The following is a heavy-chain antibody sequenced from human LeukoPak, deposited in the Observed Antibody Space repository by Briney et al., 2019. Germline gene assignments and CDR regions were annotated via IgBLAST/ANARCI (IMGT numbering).Heavy chain of an antibody. CDR1: GFTFSEYY. D-gene: IGHD3-3*01. CDR3: ARREWGNYFDY. V-gene: IGHV3-11*01. Sequence: GGSLRLSCAASGFTFSEYYMSWIRHAPGKGLEWVSYISSPGTTMFYADSVKGRFTISRDNAKNSLYLQMNSLSAEDTAVYYCARREWGNYFDYWGQGTLVTVSS. J-gene: IGHJ4*02. CDR2: ISSPGTTM.